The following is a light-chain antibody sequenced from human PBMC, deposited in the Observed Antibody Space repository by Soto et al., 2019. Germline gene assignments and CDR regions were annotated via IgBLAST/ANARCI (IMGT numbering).Light chain of an antibody. V-gene: IGKV3-20*01. CDR2: TAS. J-gene: IGKJ4*01. CDR3: HQHAESPLT. CDR1: QSVGKNY. Sequence: IVLTQSPGTLSLSPGERATLSCRASQSVGKNYLAWFQQKPGQAPRLLIHTASTRATGIPDRFSGSGSGTDFTLTISRLEPDDFAVYYCHQHAESPLTFGGGTKVDIK.